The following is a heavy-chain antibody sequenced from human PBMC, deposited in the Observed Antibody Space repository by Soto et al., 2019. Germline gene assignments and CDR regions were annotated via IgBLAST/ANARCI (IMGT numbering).Heavy chain of an antibody. Sequence: QVQLVQSGAEVKKPGSSVKVSCKASGGTFSSYSINWVRQAPGQGLEWMGEIIPIFGTANYAHKFQGRVTITSDESTSTAYMELSSLRSEDTAVYYCARDGGRHSGGIDYWGQGTLVTVYS. J-gene: IGHJ4*02. CDR2: IIPIFGTA. D-gene: IGHD2-15*01. CDR3: ARDGGRHSGGIDY. V-gene: IGHV1-69*01. CDR1: GGTFSSYS.